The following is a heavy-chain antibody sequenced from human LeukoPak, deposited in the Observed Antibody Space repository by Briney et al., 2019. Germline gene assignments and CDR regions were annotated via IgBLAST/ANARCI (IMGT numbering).Heavy chain of an antibody. J-gene: IGHJ4*02. CDR2: ISGSGGST. V-gene: IGHV3-23*01. CDR1: GFTFSSYA. D-gene: IGHD5-24*01. CDR3: AKTVEMATIPFDY. Sequence: GGSLRLSCAASGFTFSSYAMSWVRQAPGKGLEWVSAISGSGGSTYYADSVKGRFTISRDNSKNTLYLQMNSLRTEDTAVYYCAKTVEMATIPFDYWGQGTLVTVSS.